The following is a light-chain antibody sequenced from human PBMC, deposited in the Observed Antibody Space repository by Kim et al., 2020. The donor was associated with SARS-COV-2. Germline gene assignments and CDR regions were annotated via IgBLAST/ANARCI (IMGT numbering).Light chain of an antibody. CDR1: SSNIGAGYD. J-gene: IGLJ2*01. Sequence: GQRVTISCTGSSSNIGAGYDVHWYQQLPGTAPKLLIYGNSNPPSGVPDRFSGSKSGTSASVAITGLQAEDEADYYCQSYDSSLSVVFGGGTQLTVL. CDR2: GNS. V-gene: IGLV1-40*01. CDR3: QSYDSSLSVV.